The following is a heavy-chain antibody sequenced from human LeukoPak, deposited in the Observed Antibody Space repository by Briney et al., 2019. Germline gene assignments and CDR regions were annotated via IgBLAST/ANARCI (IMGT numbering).Heavy chain of an antibody. CDR2: IYYSGST. J-gene: IGHJ5*02. CDR3: ARGRRTFTGVYYYGSGSRGNWFDP. D-gene: IGHD3-10*01. CDR1: GGSISSSSYY. V-gene: IGHV4-39*07. Sequence: SETLSLTCTVSGGSISSSSYYWGWIRQPPGKGLEWIVSIYYSGSTNYNPSLKSRVTISVDTSKNQFSLKLSSVTAADTAVYYCARGRRTFTGVYYYGSGSRGNWFDPWGQGTLVTVSS.